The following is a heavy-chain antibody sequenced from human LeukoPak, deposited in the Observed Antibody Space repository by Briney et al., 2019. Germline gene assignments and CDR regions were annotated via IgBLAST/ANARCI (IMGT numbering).Heavy chain of an antibody. D-gene: IGHD3-16*01. CDR1: GFTVSSNY. CDR2: IYSGGST. CDR3: ARDGVFDYYGMDV. Sequence: GGSLRLSCAASGFTVSSNYMSWVRQAPGKGLEWVSVIYSGGSTYYADCVKGRFTISRDNSKNTLYLQMNSLRAEDTAVYYCARDGVFDYYGMDVWGQGTTIPVSS. J-gene: IGHJ6*02. V-gene: IGHV3-53*01.